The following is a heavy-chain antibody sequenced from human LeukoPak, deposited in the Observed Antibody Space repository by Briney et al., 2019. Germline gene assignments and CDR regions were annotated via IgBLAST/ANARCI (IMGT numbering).Heavy chain of an antibody. J-gene: IGHJ3*01. CDR1: GYTFTSYY. Sequence: ASVKVSCKASGYTFTSYYMHWERQVPGQGLEWMRIINPSSGSTSYAQKFQGRVTMTRDTSTSTIYMVLSSLRSEDTAIYYCARDRDSYGPGAAFDLWGQGTMVTVSS. D-gene: IGHD5-18*01. CDR2: INPSSGST. CDR3: ARDRDSYGPGAAFDL. V-gene: IGHV1-46*01.